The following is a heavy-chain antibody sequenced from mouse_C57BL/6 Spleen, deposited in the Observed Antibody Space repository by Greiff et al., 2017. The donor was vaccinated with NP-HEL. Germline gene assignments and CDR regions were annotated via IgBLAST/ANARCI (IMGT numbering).Heavy chain of an antibody. CDR2: IDPSDSYT. Sequence: VQLQQPGAELVMPGASVKLSCKASGYTFTSYWMHWVKQRPGQGLEWIGEIDPSDSYTNYNQKFKGKSTLTVDKSSSTAYMQLSSLTSEDSAVYYCAKGGLRQSYAMDYWGQGTSVTVSS. CDR3: AKGGLRQSYAMDY. V-gene: IGHV1-69*01. J-gene: IGHJ4*01. D-gene: IGHD2-4*01. CDR1: GYTFTSYW.